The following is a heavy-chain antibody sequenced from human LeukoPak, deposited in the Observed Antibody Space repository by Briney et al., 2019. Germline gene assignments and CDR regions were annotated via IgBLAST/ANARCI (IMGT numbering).Heavy chain of an antibody. CDR3: ARADAVAAASAFDA. J-gene: IGHJ4*02. D-gene: IGHD6-25*01. CDR1: GYTFSSHG. Sequence: GASVKVSCKASGYTFSSHGIGWVRQAPGQGLEWMGWISGHNGDTNNAQNLQGRVSLTIDTATSTAYMELRSLRLDDTAFYYCARADAVAAASAFDAWGQGTLVTVSS. CDR2: ISGHNGDT. V-gene: IGHV1-18*01.